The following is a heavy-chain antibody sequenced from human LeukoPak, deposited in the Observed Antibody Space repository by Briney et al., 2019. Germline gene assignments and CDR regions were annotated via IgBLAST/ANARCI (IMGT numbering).Heavy chain of an antibody. CDR3: ARAAEGVPAGTDY. CDR2: IYSGGST. J-gene: IGHJ4*02. Sequence: GGSLRLSCAASGFTVSSNYMSWVRQAPGKGLEWVSVIYSGGSTYYADSVKGRFTISRDNSKNTLYLQMNSLRAEDTAVYYCARAAEGVPAGTDYWGQGTLVTVSS. V-gene: IGHV3-66*01. D-gene: IGHD2-2*01. CDR1: GFTVSSNY.